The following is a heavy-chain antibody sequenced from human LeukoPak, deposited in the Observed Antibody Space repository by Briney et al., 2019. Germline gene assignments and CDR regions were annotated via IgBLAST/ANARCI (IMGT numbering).Heavy chain of an antibody. Sequence: SETLSLTCAVYGGSFSGYYWSWIRQPPGKGLEWIGEINHSGSTNYNPSLKSRVTISVDTSKNQFSLKLSSVTAADTAVYYCAGLRTVVVVAVPSTGVDPWGQGPLVSVS. J-gene: IGHJ5*02. CDR3: AGLRTVVVVAVPSTGVDP. V-gene: IGHV4-34*01. CDR2: INHSGST. CDR1: GGSFSGYY. D-gene: IGHD2-15*01.